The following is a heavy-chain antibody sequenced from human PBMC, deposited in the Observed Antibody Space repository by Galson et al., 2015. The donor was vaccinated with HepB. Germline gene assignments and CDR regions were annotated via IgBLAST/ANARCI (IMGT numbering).Heavy chain of an antibody. CDR2: INPNSGGT. J-gene: IGHJ4*02. D-gene: IGHD3-10*01. CDR1: GYTFTGYY. Sequence: SVKVSCKASGYTFTGYYMHWVRQAPGQGLEWMGWINPNSGGTNYAQKFQGRVTMTRDTSISTAYMELSRLRSDDTAVYYCARHRTYGSGSYVFDYWGQGTLVTVSS. CDR3: ARHRTYGSGSYVFDY. V-gene: IGHV1-2*02.